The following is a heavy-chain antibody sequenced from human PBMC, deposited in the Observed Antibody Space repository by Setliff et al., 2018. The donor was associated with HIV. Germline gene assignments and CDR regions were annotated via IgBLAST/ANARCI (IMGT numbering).Heavy chain of an antibody. CDR3: ATLDPSGGNFLAY. D-gene: IGHD2-21*02. Sequence: SETLSLTCTVSGDTDFYWNWIRQPPGKGLEWIGYIHASGKTNYNPSLKSRVTISLDTSKMQFSLHLTSVTAADTAVYYCATLDPSGGNFLAYWGQGTQVTVPS. CDR2: IHASGKT. J-gene: IGHJ4*02. V-gene: IGHV4-4*09. CDR1: GDTDFY.